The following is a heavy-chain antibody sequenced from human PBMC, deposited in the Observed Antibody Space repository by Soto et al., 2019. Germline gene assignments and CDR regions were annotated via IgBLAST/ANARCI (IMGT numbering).Heavy chain of an antibody. CDR2: IIPIFGTA. Sequence: GASVKVSCKASGGTFSSYAISWVQQAPGQGLEWMGGIIPIFGTANYAQKFQGRVTITADESTSTAYMELSSLRSEDTAVYYCASDPMTTVYYYYGMDVWGQGTTVTVSS. CDR1: GGTFSSYA. V-gene: IGHV1-69*13. J-gene: IGHJ6*02. CDR3: ASDPMTTVYYYYGMDV. D-gene: IGHD4-4*01.